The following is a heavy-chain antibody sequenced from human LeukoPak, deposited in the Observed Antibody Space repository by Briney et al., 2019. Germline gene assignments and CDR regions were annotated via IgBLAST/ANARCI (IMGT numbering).Heavy chain of an antibody. CDR3: SRVAGYCSGGSCYRGGWFDP. Sequence: SETLSLTCAVSGYSISSGYYWGWIRQPPGKGLEWIGSIYHSGSTYYNPSLKSRVTKSVDTSKNQFSLKLSSVTAADTAVYYCSRVAGYCSGGSCYRGGWFDPWGQGTLVTVSS. CDR1: GYSISSGYY. CDR2: IYHSGST. J-gene: IGHJ5*02. V-gene: IGHV4-38-2*01. D-gene: IGHD2-15*01.